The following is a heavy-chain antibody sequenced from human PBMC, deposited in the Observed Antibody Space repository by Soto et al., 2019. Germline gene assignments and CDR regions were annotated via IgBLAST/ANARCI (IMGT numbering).Heavy chain of an antibody. V-gene: IGHV4-39*01. Sequence: PSETLSLTCTVSGGSISSSSYYWGWIRQPPGKGLEWIGSIYYSGSTYYNPSLKSRVTISVDTSKNQFSLKLSSVTAADTAVYYCARIHYYGSGSYYNGDNWFDPWGQGTLVSVSS. CDR1: GGSISSSSYY. CDR2: IYYSGST. J-gene: IGHJ5*02. D-gene: IGHD3-10*01. CDR3: ARIHYYGSGSYYNGDNWFDP.